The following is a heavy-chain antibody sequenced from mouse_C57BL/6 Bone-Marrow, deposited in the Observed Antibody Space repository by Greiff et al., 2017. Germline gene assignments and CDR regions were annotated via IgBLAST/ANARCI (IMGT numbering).Heavy chain of an antibody. Sequence: VQLQQSGAELVMPGASVKLSCKASGYTFTSYWMHWVKQRPGQGLEWIGEIDPSDSYTNYNQKFKGKSTLTVDKSSSTAYMQLSSLTSEDSAVYYCARGGAWFACWGQGTLVTVSA. V-gene: IGHV1-69*01. CDR3: ARGGAWFAC. CDR1: GYTFTSYW. J-gene: IGHJ3*01. CDR2: IDPSDSYT.